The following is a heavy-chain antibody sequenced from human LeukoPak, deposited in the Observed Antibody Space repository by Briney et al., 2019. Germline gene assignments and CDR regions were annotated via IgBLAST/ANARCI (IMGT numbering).Heavy chain of an antibody. CDR1: GFTFDVYA. D-gene: IGHD1-26*01. J-gene: IGHJ3*02. CDR3: AKYYPPHDAFDI. Sequence: PGRSLRLSCAASGFTFDVYAMHWVRQAPGEGLEWVSGISWNSGSIGYADSVKGRSTISRDNAKNSLYLQMNSLRAEDTALYYCAKYYPPHDAFDIWGQGTMVTVSS. V-gene: IGHV3-9*01. CDR2: ISWNSGSI.